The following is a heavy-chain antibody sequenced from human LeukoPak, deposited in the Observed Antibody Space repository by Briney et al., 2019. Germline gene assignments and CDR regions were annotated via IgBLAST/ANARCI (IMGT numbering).Heavy chain of an antibody. CDR3: ARQTPTTDNWFDP. Sequence: SETLSLTCTVSCGSISSSSYYWGWIRQPPGKGLEWIGSIYYSGSTYYNPSLKSRVTISVDTSKNQFSLKLSSVTAADTAVYYCARQTPTTDNWFDPWGQGTLVTVSS. CDR1: CGSISSSSYY. CDR2: IYYSGST. D-gene: IGHD4-17*01. V-gene: IGHV4-39*01. J-gene: IGHJ5*02.